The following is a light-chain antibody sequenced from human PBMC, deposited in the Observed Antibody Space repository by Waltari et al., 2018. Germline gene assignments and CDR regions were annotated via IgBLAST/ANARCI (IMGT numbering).Light chain of an antibody. J-gene: IGLJ2*01. Sequence: QPPSVSVSPGQTARITCSGDALPKQYVYWYQQKSGQAPILVMYKDRERPSGIPERFSGSSSGTTVTLTISGVQAEDEADYHCQSGDNSGTNRVLFGGGTKLTVL. CDR2: KDR. CDR3: QSGDNSGTNRVL. CDR1: ALPKQY. V-gene: IGLV3-25*03.